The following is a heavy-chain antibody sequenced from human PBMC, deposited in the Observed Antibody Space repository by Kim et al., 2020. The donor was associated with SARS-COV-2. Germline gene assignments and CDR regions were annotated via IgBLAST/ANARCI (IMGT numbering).Heavy chain of an antibody. V-gene: IGHV4-59*01. CDR1: GGSISSYY. CDR3: ARGGVDYDWGFDY. Sequence: SETLSLTCTVSGGSISSYYWSWIRQPPGKGLEWIGYIYYSGSTNYNPSLKSRVTISVDTSKNQFSLKLSSVTAADTAVYYCARGGVDYDWGFDYWGQGTLVTVSS. J-gene: IGHJ4*02. CDR2: IYYSGST. D-gene: IGHD3-16*01.